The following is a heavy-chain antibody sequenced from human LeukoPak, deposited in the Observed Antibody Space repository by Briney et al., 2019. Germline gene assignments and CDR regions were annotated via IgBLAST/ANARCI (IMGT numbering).Heavy chain of an antibody. V-gene: IGHV1-46*01. CDR2: INPSGGST. CDR3: ARDLGIAARPFGY. J-gene: IGHJ4*02. CDR1: GYTFTSYY. D-gene: IGHD6-6*01. Sequence: ASVKVSCKASGYTFTSYYMHWVRQAPGQGLEWMGIINPSGGSTNYAQKFQGRVTMTRDTSISTAYMELSRLRSDDTAVYYCARDLGIAARPFGYWGQGTLVTVSS.